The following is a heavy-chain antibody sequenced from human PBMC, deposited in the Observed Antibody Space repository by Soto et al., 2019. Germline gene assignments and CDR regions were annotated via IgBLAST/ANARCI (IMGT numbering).Heavy chain of an antibody. CDR1: GGTFSSYA. D-gene: IGHD3-22*01. Sequence: GASVKVSCKASGGTFSSYAISWVRQAPGQGLEWMGGIIPIFGTANYAQKFQGRVTITADESTSTAYMELSSLRSEDTAVYYCARVGDSSEDFDYWGQGTLVTVSS. V-gene: IGHV1-69*13. J-gene: IGHJ4*02. CDR3: ARVGDSSEDFDY. CDR2: IIPIFGTA.